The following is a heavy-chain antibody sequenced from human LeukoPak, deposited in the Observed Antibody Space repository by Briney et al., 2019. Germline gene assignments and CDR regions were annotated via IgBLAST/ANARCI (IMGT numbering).Heavy chain of an antibody. J-gene: IGHJ4*02. V-gene: IGHV3-74*01. CDR1: RFTFNNYW. Sequence: GGSLRLSCAASRFTFNNYWMHWVRQAPGKGLVWVSRIDRDGSSTSYADSVKGRFTVSRDNAKNTVYLQMNSLRAEDTAVYYCARITYYSDSSSYYHFDCWGQGTLVTVSS. CDR2: IDRDGSST. D-gene: IGHD3-22*01. CDR3: ARITYYSDSSSYYHFDC.